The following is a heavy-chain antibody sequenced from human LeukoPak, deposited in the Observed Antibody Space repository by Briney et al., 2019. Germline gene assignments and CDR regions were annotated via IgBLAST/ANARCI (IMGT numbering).Heavy chain of an antibody. J-gene: IGHJ3*02. V-gene: IGHV4-59*08. D-gene: IGHD3-22*01. CDR2: IYYSGST. CDR1: GGSISSYY. CDR3: ARHSGHGIVASDDAFDI. Sequence: SSETLSLTCTVSGGSISSYYWSWIRQPPGKGLEWIGYIYYSGSTNYNPSLKSRVTISVDTSKNQFSLKLSSVTAADTAVYYCARHSGHGIVASDDAFDIWGQGTMVTVSS.